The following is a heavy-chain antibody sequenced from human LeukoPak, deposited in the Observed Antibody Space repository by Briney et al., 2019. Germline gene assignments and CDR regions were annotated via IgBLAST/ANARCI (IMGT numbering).Heavy chain of an antibody. CDR2: ISWNSGSI. V-gene: IGHV3-9*01. CDR3: GKATGKMVPGVTDFDY. D-gene: IGHD3-10*01. CDR1: GFTFDDYA. Sequence: GGSLRLSCAASGFTFDDYAMHWVRQAPGKGLEWVSGISWNSGSIGYADSVKGRFTISRDNAKNSLYLQMNSLRAEDTALYYCGKATGKMVPGVTDFDYWGQGTLVTVSS. J-gene: IGHJ4*02.